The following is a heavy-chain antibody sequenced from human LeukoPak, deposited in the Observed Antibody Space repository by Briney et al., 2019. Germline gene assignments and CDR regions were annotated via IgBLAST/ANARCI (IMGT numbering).Heavy chain of an antibody. CDR3: ARAYYGILTGYYPFDY. D-gene: IGHD3-9*01. J-gene: IGHJ4*02. CDR1: GGSLSSSSYY. V-gene: IGHV4-39*01. Sequence: SETLSLTCTVSGGSLSSSSYYWVWIREPPGKGLECLGSIYYSGSTCYNPSLKSRVTISVDTSKNQSYLKLSSVTAADTAVYYCARAYYGILTGYYPFDYWGQGTLVTVSS. CDR2: IYYSGST.